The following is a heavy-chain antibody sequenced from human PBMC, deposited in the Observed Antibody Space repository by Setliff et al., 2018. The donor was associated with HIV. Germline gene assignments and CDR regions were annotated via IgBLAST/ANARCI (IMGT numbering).Heavy chain of an antibody. CDR2: ITGSTI. J-gene: IGHJ5*02. CDR3: ASSGSGSYINWFGP. CDR1: GFTFSSYA. D-gene: IGHD3-10*01. V-gene: IGHV3-48*01. Sequence: PGGSLRLSCTASGFTFSSYAMSWVRQAPGKGLEWVSGITGSTIFYADSVKGRFTISRDNDKNSVHLQMTSLRAEDTAVYYCASSGSGSYINWFGPWGQGTLVTVSS.